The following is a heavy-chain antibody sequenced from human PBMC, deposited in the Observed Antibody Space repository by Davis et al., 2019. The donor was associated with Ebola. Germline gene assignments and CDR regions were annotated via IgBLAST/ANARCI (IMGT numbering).Heavy chain of an antibody. CDR2: INKDGSGT. CDR3: GRDYYGSVDS. Sequence: HTAGSLRLSCAASGFTISSYCMNWVRQAPGKGLVWVSRINKDGSGTSYADSVKGRITISRDNAKNTLYLQMNSLRAEDTAVYYCGRDYYGSVDSWGQGTLVTVSS. V-gene: IGHV3-74*01. D-gene: IGHD3-10*01. CDR1: GFTISSYC. J-gene: IGHJ4*02.